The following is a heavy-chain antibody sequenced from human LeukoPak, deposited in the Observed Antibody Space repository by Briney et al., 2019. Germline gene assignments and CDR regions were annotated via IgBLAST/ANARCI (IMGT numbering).Heavy chain of an antibody. J-gene: IGHJ3*02. CDR1: GGSISSYY. D-gene: IGHD3-9*01. CDR3: AKQRDPYYDILTGYYTGDAFDI. CDR2: IYTSGST. V-gene: IGHV4-4*07. Sequence: SETLSLTCTVSGGSISSYYWSGIRQPAGKGLEWIGRIYTSGSTNYNPSLKSRVTMSVDTSKNQFSLKLSSVTAADTAVYYCAKQRDPYYDILTGYYTGDAFDIWGQGTMVTVSS.